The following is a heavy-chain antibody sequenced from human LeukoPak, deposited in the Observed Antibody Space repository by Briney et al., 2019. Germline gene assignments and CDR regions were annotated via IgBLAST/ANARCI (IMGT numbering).Heavy chain of an antibody. CDR1: GGSISSGDYY. Sequence: SETLSLTCTVSGGSISSGDYYWSWIRQPPGKGLEWIGYIYYSGSTYYNPSLKSRIIMSVDTSKNQFSLKLSSLTAADTAVYYCARVGYTSSWYSALDYWGQGTLVTVSS. J-gene: IGHJ4*02. D-gene: IGHD6-13*01. V-gene: IGHV4-30-4*01. CDR3: ARVGYTSSWYSALDY. CDR2: IYYSGST.